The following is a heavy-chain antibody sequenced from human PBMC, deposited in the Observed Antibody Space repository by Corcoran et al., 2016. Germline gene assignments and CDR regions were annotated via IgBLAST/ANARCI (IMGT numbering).Heavy chain of an antibody. Sequence: QVQLQQSGPGLVKPSQTLSLTCVISGDTVSSNTAAWNWIRLSPSGGLEWLGRTYYRSTWYSDYAPSVKSRITINPDTYKNQFSLQLKAVTPEDAAVYYCAREMGAFDYWGQGTVVTVSS. CDR1: GDTVSSNTAA. V-gene: IGHV6-1*01. CDR3: AREMGAFDY. CDR2: TYYRSTWYS. J-gene: IGHJ4*02.